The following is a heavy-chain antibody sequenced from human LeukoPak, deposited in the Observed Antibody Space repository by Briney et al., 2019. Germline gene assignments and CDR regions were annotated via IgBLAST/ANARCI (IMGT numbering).Heavy chain of an antibody. CDR3: ARLLLGYCSSTSCELF. CDR1: GFTFSSYS. D-gene: IGHD2-2*01. Sequence: PGGSLRLSCAASGFTFSSYSMNWVRQAPGKGLEWVSSISSSSSYIYYADSVKGRFTISRDNAKNSLYLQMNSLRAEDTAVYCCARLLLGYCSSTSCELFWGQGTLVTVSS. CDR2: ISSSSSYI. J-gene: IGHJ4*02. V-gene: IGHV3-21*01.